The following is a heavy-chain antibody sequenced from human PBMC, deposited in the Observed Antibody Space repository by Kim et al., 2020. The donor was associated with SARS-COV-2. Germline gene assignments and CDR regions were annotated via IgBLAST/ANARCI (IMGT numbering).Heavy chain of an antibody. V-gene: IGHV4-34*01. CDR3: ARGQGLLWFGELLYRRDYFDH. CDR1: GGSFSGYY. D-gene: IGHD3-10*01. CDR2: INHSGST. Sequence: SETLSLTCAVYGGSFSGYYWSWIRQPPGKGLEWIGEINHSGSTNYNPSLKSRVTISVDTSKNQFSLKLSSVTAADTAVYYCARGQGLLWFGELLYRRDYFDHLGQGNL. J-gene: IGHJ4*02.